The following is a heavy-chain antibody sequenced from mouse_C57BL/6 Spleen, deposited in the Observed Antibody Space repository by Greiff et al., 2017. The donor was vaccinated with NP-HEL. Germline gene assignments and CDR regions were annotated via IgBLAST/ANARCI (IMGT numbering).Heavy chain of an antibody. CDR3: AKIYYDYDYAMDY. Sequence: EVKVVESGGGLVKPGGSLKLSCAASGFTFSDYGMHWVRQAPEKGLEWVAYISSGSSTIYYADTVKGRFTISRDNAKNTLFLQMTSLRSEDTAMYYCAKIYYDYDYAMDYWGQGTSVTVSS. V-gene: IGHV5-17*01. CDR1: GFTFSDYG. D-gene: IGHD2-4*01. CDR2: ISSGSSTI. J-gene: IGHJ4*01.